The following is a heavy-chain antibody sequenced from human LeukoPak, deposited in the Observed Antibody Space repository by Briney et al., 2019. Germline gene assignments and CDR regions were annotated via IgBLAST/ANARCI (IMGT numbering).Heavy chain of an antibody. J-gene: IGHJ5*02. CDR2: INPNSGGT. CDR3: ARGGWAGTTKCWFDP. Sequence: ASVKVSCKASGYTFTGYYMHWVRQAPGQGLEWMGWINPNSGGTNYAQKFQGRVTMTRDTSISTAYMELSRLRSDDTAVYYCARGGWAGTTKCWFDPWGQGTLVTVSS. D-gene: IGHD1-1*01. V-gene: IGHV1-2*02. CDR1: GYTFTGYY.